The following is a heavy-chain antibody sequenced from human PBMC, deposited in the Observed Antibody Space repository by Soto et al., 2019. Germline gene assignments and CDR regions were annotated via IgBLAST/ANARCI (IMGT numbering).Heavy chain of an antibody. J-gene: IGHJ4*02. CDR3: ARVRGYSYGYGSFDY. CDR2: IYYSGST. Sequence: SETLSLTCTVSGGSISSYHWSWIRQPPGKGLEWIGYIYYSGSTNYNPSLKSRVTISVGTSKNQFSLKLSSVTAADTAVYYCARVRGYSYGYGSFDYWGQGTLVTVSS. D-gene: IGHD5-18*01. CDR1: GGSISSYH. V-gene: IGHV4-59*01.